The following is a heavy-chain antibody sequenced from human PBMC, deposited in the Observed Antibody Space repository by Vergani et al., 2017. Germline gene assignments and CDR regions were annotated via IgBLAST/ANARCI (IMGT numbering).Heavy chain of an antibody. D-gene: IGHD4-17*01. Sequence: QMQLVQSGPEVKKPGTSVKLSCNASGSTFTTSPMQWGRQARGQRLEWIGWIVVGSGNTNYAQKFQERVTITRDMSTSTAYMELSSLRSEDTAVYYCAAVLGGAFIPDYWGQGTLVTVSS. CDR3: AAVLGGAFIPDY. V-gene: IGHV1-58*02. J-gene: IGHJ4*02. CDR2: IVVGSGNT. CDR1: GSTFTTSP.